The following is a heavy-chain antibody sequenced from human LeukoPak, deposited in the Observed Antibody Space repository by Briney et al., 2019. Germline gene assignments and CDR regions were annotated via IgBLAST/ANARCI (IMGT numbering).Heavy chain of an antibody. Sequence: SETLSLTCTVSGGSISSYYRSWIRQPAGKGLEWIGRIYSSGSINYNPSLKSRVTMSVDTSKNQFSLKLTSVTAADTAVYYCARAPVIMVRGVVMPNNKGEIAYYFDFWGQGTLVTVSS. CDR3: ARAPVIMVRGVVMPNNKGEIAYYFDF. CDR2: IYSSGSI. V-gene: IGHV4-4*07. CDR1: GGSISSYY. D-gene: IGHD3-10*01. J-gene: IGHJ4*02.